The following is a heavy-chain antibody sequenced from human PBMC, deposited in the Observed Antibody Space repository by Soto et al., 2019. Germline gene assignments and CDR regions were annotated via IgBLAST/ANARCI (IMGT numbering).Heavy chain of an antibody. V-gene: IGHV4-31*03. CDR3: ARDSSGYSLFDS. D-gene: IGHD3-22*01. CDR1: GGSISSGGYY. CDR2: IFYTGST. J-gene: IGHJ4*02. Sequence: QVQLQESGPGLVKPSQTLSLTCTVSGGSISSGGYYWSWIRQHPGKGLEWIGYIFYTGSTYYNPSLKSRVTISVDMSKNQFSLKLSSVTAADTAVYYCARDSSGYSLFDSWGQGTLVTVSS.